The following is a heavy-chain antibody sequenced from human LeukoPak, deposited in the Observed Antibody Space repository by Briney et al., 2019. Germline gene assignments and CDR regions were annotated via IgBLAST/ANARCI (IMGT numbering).Heavy chain of an antibody. D-gene: IGHD2-2*01. Sequence: PSETLSLTCTVSGGSIGSSTYYWGWIRQPPGKGLEWIGSIYYTGSTYYNPSLKSRLTMSVDTSQSQLSLKLSSVTAADTAVYYCARQGSSTHPNFDYWGQGTLVTVSS. CDR3: ARQGSSTHPNFDY. CDR1: GGSIGSSTYY. J-gene: IGHJ4*02. V-gene: IGHV4-39*01. CDR2: IYYTGST.